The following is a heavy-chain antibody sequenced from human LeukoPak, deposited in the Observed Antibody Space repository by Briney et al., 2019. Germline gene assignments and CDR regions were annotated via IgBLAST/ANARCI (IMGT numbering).Heavy chain of an antibody. CDR3: ARDSYQTVATREYYYYYGMDV. CDR1: GYTFTSYG. Sequence: ASVKVSCKASGYTFTSYGISWVRQAPGQGLEWMGWISAYNGNTNYAQKLQGRVTITTDTSTSTAYMELRSLRSDDTAVYYSARDSYQTVATREYYYYYGMDVWGEGSGVSVSS. D-gene: IGHD4-11*01. V-gene: IGHV1-18*01. J-gene: IGHJ6*01. CDR2: ISAYNGNT.